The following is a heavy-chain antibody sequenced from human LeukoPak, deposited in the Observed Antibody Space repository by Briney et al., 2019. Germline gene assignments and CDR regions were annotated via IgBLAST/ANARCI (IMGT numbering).Heavy chain of an antibody. J-gene: IGHJ5*02. CDR2: IYTSGST. D-gene: IGHD6-13*01. CDR3: ARGGNPYSSSWYKWFDP. Sequence: SETLPLTCTVSGGSISSYYWSWIRQPAGKGLEWIGRIYTSGSTNYNPSLKSRVTMSVDTSKNQFSLKLSSVTAADTAVYYCARGGNPYSSSWYKWFDPWGQGPLVTVSS. V-gene: IGHV4-4*07. CDR1: GGSISSYY.